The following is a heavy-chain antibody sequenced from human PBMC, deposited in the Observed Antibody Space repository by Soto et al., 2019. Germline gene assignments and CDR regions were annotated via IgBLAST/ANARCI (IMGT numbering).Heavy chain of an antibody. Sequence: SETLSLTCTVSGGSISTYCWSWIRQPPGKGLEWIGYIYYSGSTNYNPSLKSRVTISIDTSKNQFSLKVRSVTAADTAVYYCARDKDPPYGDYAHYYYYGMDVWGQGTTVTSP. CDR2: IYYSGST. CDR3: ARDKDPPYGDYAHYYYYGMDV. CDR1: GGSISTYC. V-gene: IGHV4-59*01. D-gene: IGHD4-17*01. J-gene: IGHJ6*02.